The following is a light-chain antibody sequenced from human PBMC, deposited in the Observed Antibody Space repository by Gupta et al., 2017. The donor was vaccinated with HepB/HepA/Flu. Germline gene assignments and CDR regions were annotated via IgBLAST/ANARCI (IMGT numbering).Light chain of an antibody. V-gene: IGKV1-16*02. CDR1: QGISTY. J-gene: IGKJ3*01. CDR2: GAS. CDR3: QQYNSFPFT. Sequence: DIQMTESPSSLSASVGDRVTITCRASQGISTYLAWFQQRPGKAPKSLIYGASTLQSGVPSKFCGSGCGTDFTLPISSLQPEDFAPYYCQQYNSFPFTFGPGTKVDIK.